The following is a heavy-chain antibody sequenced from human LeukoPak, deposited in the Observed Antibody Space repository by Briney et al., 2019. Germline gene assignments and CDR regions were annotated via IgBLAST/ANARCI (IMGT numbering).Heavy chain of an antibody. CDR1: GRSFSGYY. V-gene: IGHV4-34*01. D-gene: IGHD2-2*01. CDR2: INYGGKT. CDR3: ARRRDTAALFYRYYYLDV. Sequence: PSETLSLTCAVYGRSFSGYYWSWIRQSPGKGLEWIGQINYGGKTKCNPSLKSRVTISIDTSKNQFSLNLNSVTAADTAVYYCARRRDTAALFYRYYYLDVWGKGTTVTISS. J-gene: IGHJ6*03.